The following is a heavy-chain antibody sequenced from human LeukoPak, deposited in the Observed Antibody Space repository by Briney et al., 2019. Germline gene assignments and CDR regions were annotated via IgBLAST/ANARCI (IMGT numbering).Heavy chain of an antibody. J-gene: IGHJ4*02. CDR1: GGSISSGDYY. CDR2: IYYSGST. D-gene: IGHD3-10*01. Sequence: PSETLSLTCTVSGGSISSGDYYWSWIRQPPGKGLEWIGYIYYSGSTYYNPSLKSRVTISVDTSKNQFSLKLSSVTAADTAVYYCASAYYGSGSYYDYWGQGTQVTVSS. V-gene: IGHV4-30-4*01. CDR3: ASAYYGSGSYYDY.